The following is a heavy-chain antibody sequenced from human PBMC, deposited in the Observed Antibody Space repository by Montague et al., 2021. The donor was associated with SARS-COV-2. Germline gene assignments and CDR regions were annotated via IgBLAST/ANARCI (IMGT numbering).Heavy chain of an antibody. J-gene: IGHJ4*02. D-gene: IGHD6-19*01. CDR3: ARDIAVAGLFDY. CDR1: GGSISSGSYY. V-gene: IGHV4-61*02. CDR2: LSISGST. Sequence: TLSLTCTVSGGSISSGSYYWSWLRQPAGKGLEWIGRLSISGSTNSTPSLKSRVTISADTSKNQFSLTLSSVTAADTAVYYCARDIAVAGLFDYWGPGTLVTVSS.